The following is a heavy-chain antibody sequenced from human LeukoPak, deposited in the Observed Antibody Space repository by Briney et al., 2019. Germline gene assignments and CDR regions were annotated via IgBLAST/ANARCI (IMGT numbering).Heavy chain of an antibody. CDR1: GYTFTSYY. Sequence: GASVKVSCKASGYTFTSYYMHWVRQAPGQGLEWMGIINPSGGSTSYAQKFQGRVTMTRDTSTSTVYMELSSLRSEDTAAYYCARAWATGIVGATADYWGQGTLVTVSS. J-gene: IGHJ4*02. V-gene: IGHV1-46*01. CDR2: INPSGGST. D-gene: IGHD1-26*01. CDR3: ARAWATGIVGATADY.